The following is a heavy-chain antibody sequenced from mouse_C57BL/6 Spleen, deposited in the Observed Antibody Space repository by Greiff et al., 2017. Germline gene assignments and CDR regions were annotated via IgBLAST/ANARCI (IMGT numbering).Heavy chain of an antibody. D-gene: IGHD2-5*01. CDR2: IDPSDSYT. V-gene: IGHV1-69*01. Sequence: QVQLQQPGAELVMPGASVKLSCKASGYTFTSYWMHWVKQRPGQGLEWIGEIDPSDSYTNYNQKFKGKSTLTVDKSSSTAYMQLSSLTSEDSAVYYCARGPYSNPAYWGQGTLVTVSA. CDR1: GYTFTSYW. J-gene: IGHJ3*01. CDR3: ARGPYSNPAY.